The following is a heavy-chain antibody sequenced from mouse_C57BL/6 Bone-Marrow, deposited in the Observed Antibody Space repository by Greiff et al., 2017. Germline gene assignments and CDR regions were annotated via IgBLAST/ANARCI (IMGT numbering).Heavy chain of an antibody. J-gene: IGHJ2*01. V-gene: IGHV5-17*01. CDR3: ARRAYYRGYFDY. CDR2: ISSGSSTI. D-gene: IGHD1-1*02. Sequence: EVKLMESGGGLVKPGGSLKLSCAASGFTFSDYGMHWVRQAPEKGLEWVAYISSGSSTIYYADTVKGRFTISRDNAKNTLFLQMTSLRSEDTAMYYCARRAYYRGYFDYWGQGTTLTVSS. CDR1: GFTFSDYG.